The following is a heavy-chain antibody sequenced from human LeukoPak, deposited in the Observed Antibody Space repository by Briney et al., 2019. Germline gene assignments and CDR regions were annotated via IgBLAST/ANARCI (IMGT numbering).Heavy chain of an antibody. D-gene: IGHD4-23*01. Sequence: SETLSLTCSVSGGSISSYFWSWIRQPPGKGLEWIGYVYYSGNTNYNPSLSGRVTISADGSKNHFSLRLKSVTAADTAAYYCARANGGNSRYFDYWGQGTLVTVSS. J-gene: IGHJ4*02. CDR1: GGSISSYF. CDR2: VYYSGNT. CDR3: ARANGGNSRYFDY. V-gene: IGHV4-59*01.